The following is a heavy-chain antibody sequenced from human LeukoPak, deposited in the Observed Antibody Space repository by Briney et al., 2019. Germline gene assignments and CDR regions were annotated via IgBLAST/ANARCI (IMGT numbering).Heavy chain of an antibody. CDR2: IYYSETT. CDR3: ASANSSPFYDFWSGYNGFSKWFDP. D-gene: IGHD3-3*01. V-gene: IGHV4-38-2*01. CDR1: GYYIRSGYL. J-gene: IGHJ5*02. Sequence: PSETLSLTCAVSGYYIRSGYLWGWIRQSPGKGLEWLGSIYYSETTYYNPSLKSRATLTVDTSKNHFSLKLSSVTAADTAVYYCASANSSPFYDFWSGYNGFSKWFDPWGQGTLVTVSS.